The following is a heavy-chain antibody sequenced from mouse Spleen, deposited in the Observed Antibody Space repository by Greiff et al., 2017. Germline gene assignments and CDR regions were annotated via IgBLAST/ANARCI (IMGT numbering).Heavy chain of an antibody. CDR1: GYTFTDYY. D-gene: IGHD2-1*01. Sequence: VQLQQSGPVLVKPGASVKMSCKASGYTFTDYYMNWVKQSHGKSLEWIGVINPYNGGTSYNQKFKGKATLTVDKSSSTAYMELNSLTSEDSAVYYCARDYYGNLYFDVWGAGTTVTVSS. CDR3: ARDYYGNLYFDV. CDR2: INPYNGGT. J-gene: IGHJ1*01. V-gene: IGHV1-19*01.